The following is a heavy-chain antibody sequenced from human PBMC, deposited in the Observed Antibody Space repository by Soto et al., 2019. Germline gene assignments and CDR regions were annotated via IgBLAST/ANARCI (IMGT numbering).Heavy chain of an antibody. V-gene: IGHV4-31*01. D-gene: IGHD3-3*01. CDR1: GGSISSGDYY. CDR2: IYYSGST. J-gene: IGHJ5*02. Sequence: QVQLQESGPGLVKPSQTLSLTCTVAGGSISSGDYYWSWIRQHPGKGLEWIGYIYYSGSTYYNSSLKSQVTISVDTSKNQFSLKLSSVTAADTAVYYCARWWSGSRQGFDPWGQGTLVTVSS. CDR3: ARWWSGSRQGFDP.